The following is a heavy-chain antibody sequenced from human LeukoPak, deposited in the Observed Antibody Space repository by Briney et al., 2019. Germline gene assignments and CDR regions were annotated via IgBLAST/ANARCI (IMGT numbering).Heavy chain of an antibody. CDR2: VRYTGST. CDR3: ARHVAPDMDYFDY. J-gene: IGHJ4*02. Sequence: SETLSLTCTVSGASISGYYWTWIRQSPGKRPEWLAYVRYTGSTNYNPSLKSRLTILVDTSKSQFSLKLTSVTAADTAVYYCARHVAPDMDYFDYWGPGTLVTVSP. CDR1: GASISGYY. V-gene: IGHV4-59*08. D-gene: IGHD2-15*01.